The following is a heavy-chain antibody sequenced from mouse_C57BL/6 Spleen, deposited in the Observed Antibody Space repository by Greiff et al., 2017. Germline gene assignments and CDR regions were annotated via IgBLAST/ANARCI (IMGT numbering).Heavy chain of an antibody. J-gene: IGHJ4*01. CDR1: GFSLTSYG. V-gene: IGHV2-2*01. Sequence: QVQLQQSGPCLVHPSQSLSITCTVSGFSLTSYGVHWVRQSPGKGLEWLGVIWSGGSTDYNAAFISRLSISKDNSKSQVFFKMNSLQADDTAIYYCASGDGYYEDYYAMDYWGQGTSVTVSS. CDR3: ASGDGYYEDYYAMDY. D-gene: IGHD2-3*01. CDR2: IWSGGST.